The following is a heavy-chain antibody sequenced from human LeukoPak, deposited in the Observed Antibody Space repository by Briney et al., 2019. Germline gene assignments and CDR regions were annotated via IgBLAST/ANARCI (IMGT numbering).Heavy chain of an antibody. V-gene: IGHV3-48*02. J-gene: IGHJ4*02. Sequence: PGGSLRLSCAASGFTFSSYSMNWVRQVPGKGLEWVSYISRSSSTIYYADSVKGRFTISRDNAKNSLYLQMNSLRDEDTAVYYCATGVYRDYLLGHSAAFYYFDYWGQGTLVTVSS. CDR1: GFTFSSYS. D-gene: IGHD4-17*01. CDR2: ISRSSSTI. CDR3: ATGVYRDYLLGHSAAFYYFDY.